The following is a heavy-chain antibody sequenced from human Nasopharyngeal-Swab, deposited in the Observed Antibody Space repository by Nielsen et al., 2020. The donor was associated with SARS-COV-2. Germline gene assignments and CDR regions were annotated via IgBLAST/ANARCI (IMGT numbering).Heavy chain of an antibody. V-gene: IGHV1-69*13. CDR3: ARDGTTSQTSYYYYGIDV. CDR1: GGTFSRYA. Sequence: SVKVSCKASGGTFSRYAISGVRQAPGKGLEWMGGIIPIFGTANYAQKFQGRVTITADESTSTAYMELSSLRSEDTAVYYCARDGTTSQTSYYYYGIDVWGQGTTVTVSS. J-gene: IGHJ6*02. CDR2: IIPIFGTA. D-gene: IGHD4-17*01.